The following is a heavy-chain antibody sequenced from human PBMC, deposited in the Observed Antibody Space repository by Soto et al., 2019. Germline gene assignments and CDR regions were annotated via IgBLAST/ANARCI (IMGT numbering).Heavy chain of an antibody. Sequence: SETLSLTCAVYGGSFSGYYWRWMVHHPFKWLELIWEINHSGSTNYNPSLKSRVTISVDTSKNQFSLKLSSVTAADTAVYYCASSFLIAVAGTGWFDPWGQGTLVTVSS. J-gene: IGHJ5*02. V-gene: IGHV4-34*01. CDR3: ASSFLIAVAGTGWFDP. CDR1: GGSFSGYY. CDR2: INHSGST. D-gene: IGHD6-19*01.